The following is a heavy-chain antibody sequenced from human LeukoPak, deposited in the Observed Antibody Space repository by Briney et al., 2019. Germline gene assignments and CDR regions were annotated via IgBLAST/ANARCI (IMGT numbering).Heavy chain of an antibody. V-gene: IGHV4-34*01. CDR2: INHSGST. D-gene: IGHD3-22*01. CDR1: GGSFSGYY. Sequence: SETLSLTCAVYGGSFSGYYWSWLRQPPGKGLEWIGEINHSGSTNYNPSLKSRVTISVDTSKNQFSLKLSSVTAADTAVYYCARRGYYYDSSGYRTLDYWGQGTLVTVSS. CDR3: ARRGYYYDSSGYRTLDY. J-gene: IGHJ4*02.